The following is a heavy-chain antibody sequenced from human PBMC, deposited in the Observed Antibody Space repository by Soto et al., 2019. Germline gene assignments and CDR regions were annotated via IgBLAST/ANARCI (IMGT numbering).Heavy chain of an antibody. V-gene: IGHV1-3*01. CDR1: GYTFTSYA. CDR3: ARDTAPSAV. Sequence: QVQLVQSGAEVKKPGASVKVSCKASGYTFTSYAMHWVRQAPGQRLEWMGWINAGNGNTKYSQKFQGRVTITRDTSASKAYMELSSMRSEDTDVYYCARDTAPSAVWGQGTTVTVSS. D-gene: IGHD4-17*01. J-gene: IGHJ6*02. CDR2: INAGNGNT.